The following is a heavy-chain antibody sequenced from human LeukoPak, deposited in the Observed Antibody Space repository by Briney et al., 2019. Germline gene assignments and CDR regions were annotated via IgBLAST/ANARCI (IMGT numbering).Heavy chain of an antibody. CDR2: IYGNGDK. Sequence: SGSTLVNPTQTLTLTCTFSGFSLSTSAVGMGWIRQPPGKALEWLALIYGNGDKRYNPSLESRLTITKDTSRNQVVLTMTNMDPVDTATYYCAHENPRFDYWGQGTLVTVSS. CDR1: GFSLSTSAVG. J-gene: IGHJ4*02. V-gene: IGHV2-5*01. CDR3: AHENPRFDY.